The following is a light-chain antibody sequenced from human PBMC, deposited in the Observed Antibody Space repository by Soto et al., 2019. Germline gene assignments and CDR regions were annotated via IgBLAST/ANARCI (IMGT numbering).Light chain of an antibody. CDR1: QTVRNNY. J-gene: IGKJ4*01. CDR2: DAS. Sequence: EFVLTQSPGTLSLSPGERATLSCRASQTVRNNYLAWYQQKPGQAPKLLIHDASSRATGIPDRFSGGGSGTDFILTISRLEPEDFAVYYCQQLSSYPLTFGGGTKVDIK. CDR3: QQLSSYPLT. V-gene: IGKV3-20*01.